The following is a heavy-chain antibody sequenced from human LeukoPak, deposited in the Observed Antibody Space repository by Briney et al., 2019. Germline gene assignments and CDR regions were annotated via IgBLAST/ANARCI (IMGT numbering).Heavy chain of an antibody. CDR1: GASITGYY. CDR3: ARDPTGGNFFDY. D-gene: IGHD4-23*01. J-gene: IGHJ4*02. V-gene: IGHV4-4*07. Sequence: TSETLSLTCSVSGASITGYYWSWIRQPAGKGLEWIGRIYTSGSTDYNPSLRSRVTISVDTSKNQFSLKLSSVTAADTAVYYCARDPTGGNFFDYWGQGTLVTVSS. CDR2: IYTSGST.